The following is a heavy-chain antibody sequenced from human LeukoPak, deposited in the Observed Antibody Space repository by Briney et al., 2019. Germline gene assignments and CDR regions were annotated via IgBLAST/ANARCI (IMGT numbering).Heavy chain of an antibody. CDR3: ARVWGGAITHHNNWFDP. CDR1: GFTFSSYA. D-gene: IGHD4/OR15-4a*01. J-gene: IGHJ5*02. CDR2: ISYDGSNK. Sequence: SGGSLRLSCAASGFTFSSYAMHWVRQAPGKGLEWVAVISYDGSNKYYADSVKGRFTISRDNSKNTLYLQMNSLRAEDTAVYYCARVWGGAITHHNNWFDPWGQGTLVTASS. V-gene: IGHV3-30*04.